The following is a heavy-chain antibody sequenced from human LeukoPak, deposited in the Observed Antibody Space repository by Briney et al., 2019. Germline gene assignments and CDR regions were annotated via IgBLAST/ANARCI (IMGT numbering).Heavy chain of an antibody. CDR1: GFTFSSYG. Sequence: GGSLRLSCAASGFTFSSYGMHWVRQAPGKGLEWVAVISYDGSNKYYADSVKGRFTISRDNSKNTLYLQMNSLRAEDTAVYYCATYSYDSSGSPFDYWGQGTLVTVSS. V-gene: IGHV3-30*03. D-gene: IGHD3-22*01. CDR2: ISYDGSNK. J-gene: IGHJ4*02. CDR3: ATYSYDSSGSPFDY.